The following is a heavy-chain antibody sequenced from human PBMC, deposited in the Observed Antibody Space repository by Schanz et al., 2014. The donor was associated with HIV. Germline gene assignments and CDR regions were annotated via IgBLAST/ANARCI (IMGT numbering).Heavy chain of an antibody. V-gene: IGHV3-23*01. CDR1: GFTFNSYA. D-gene: IGHD1-7*01. CDR2: IIGDGGGSDIIT. J-gene: IGHJ6*02. CDR3: AKDRITGTTGVPYYYYGMDV. Sequence: EVQLLESGGGLLHPGGSLRLSCAASGFTFNSYAMNALSWVRQAPGRGLEWVSAIIGDGGGSDIITFYADSVKGRFTISRDNSKNTLYLHMTSLRGEDTAVYYCAKDRITGTTGVPYYYYGMDVWGQGTTVTVSS.